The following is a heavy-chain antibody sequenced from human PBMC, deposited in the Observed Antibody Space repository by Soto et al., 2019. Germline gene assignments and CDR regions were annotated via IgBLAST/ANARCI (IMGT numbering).Heavy chain of an antibody. CDR3: TIDSSYDTNSRPFDY. CDR1: GFTFSNAW. J-gene: IGHJ4*02. V-gene: IGHV3-15*01. D-gene: IGHD3-22*01. CDR2: IKSKTDGGAT. Sequence: AGGSLRLSCAASGFTFSNAWMSWVRQAPGKGLEWVGRIKSKTDGGATDYAAPVKGRFTISRDDSKNTLYVQMNSLKTEDTALYYCTIDSSYDTNSRPFDYWGQGTLVTVSS.